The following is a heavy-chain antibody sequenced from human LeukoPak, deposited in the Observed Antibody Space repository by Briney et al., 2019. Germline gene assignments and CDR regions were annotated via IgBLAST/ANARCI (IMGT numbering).Heavy chain of an antibody. CDR1: GFTFSSYE. Sequence: PGGSLRLSCAASGFTFSSYEMNWVRQAPGEGLERVSYISSSGSTRYYADSVKGRFTISRDNAKNSLYLQMNSLRAEDTAVYYCARGLYDSSGYYYGAFDIWGQGTMVTVSS. J-gene: IGHJ3*02. D-gene: IGHD3-22*01. CDR2: ISSSGSTR. V-gene: IGHV3-48*03. CDR3: ARGLYDSSGYYYGAFDI.